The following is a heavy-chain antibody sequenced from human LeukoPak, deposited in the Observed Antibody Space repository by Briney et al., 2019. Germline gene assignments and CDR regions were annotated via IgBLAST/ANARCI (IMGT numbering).Heavy chain of an antibody. V-gene: IGHV1-18*01. Sequence: ASVKVSCKASGYTFTINGISWVRQAPGRGLEWMGWISANSGDTIYAEKFHGRVTLTRDTSTGAAYMELNSLTYDDTAVYYCARDRWYAFDYWGQGTLVTVSS. CDR2: ISANSGDT. CDR1: GYTFTING. J-gene: IGHJ4*02. D-gene: IGHD6-13*01. CDR3: ARDRWYAFDY.